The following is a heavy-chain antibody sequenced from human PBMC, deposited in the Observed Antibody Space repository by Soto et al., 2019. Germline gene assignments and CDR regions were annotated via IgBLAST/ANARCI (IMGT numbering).Heavy chain of an antibody. CDR3: ARGAPIVVVPAAIRKWVDY. Sequence: QVQLRQWGAGLLKPSETLSLTCAVYGGSFSGYYWSWIRQPPGKGLEWIGEINHSGSTNYNPSLKSRVTISVDTSKNQFSLKLSSVTAADTAVYYCARGAPIVVVPAAIRKWVDYWGQGTLVTVSS. CDR2: INHSGST. J-gene: IGHJ4*02. CDR1: GGSFSGYY. D-gene: IGHD2-2*01. V-gene: IGHV4-34*01.